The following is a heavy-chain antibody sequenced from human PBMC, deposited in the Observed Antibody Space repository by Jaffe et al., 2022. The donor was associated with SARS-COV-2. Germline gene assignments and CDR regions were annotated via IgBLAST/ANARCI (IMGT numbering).Heavy chain of an antibody. CDR3: TSRIAAADTYYYYGMDV. D-gene: IGHD6-13*01. CDR1: GFTFSGSA. V-gene: IGHV3-73*02. J-gene: IGHJ6*02. Sequence: EVQLVESGGGLVQPGGSLKLSCAASGFTFSGSAMHWVRQASGKGLEWVGRIRSKANSYATAYAASVKGRFTISRDDSKNTAYLQMNSLKTEDTAVYYCTSRIAAADTYYYYGMDVWGQGTTVTVSS. CDR2: IRSKANSYAT.